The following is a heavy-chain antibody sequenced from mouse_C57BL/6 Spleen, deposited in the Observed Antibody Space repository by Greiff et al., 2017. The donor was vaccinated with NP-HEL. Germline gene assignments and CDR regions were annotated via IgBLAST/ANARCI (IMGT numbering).Heavy chain of an antibody. CDR1: GYTFTSYG. D-gene: IGHD1-1*01. Sequence: QVQLQQSGAELARPGASVKLSCKASGYTFTSYGISWVKQRTGQGLEWIGEIYPRSGNTYYNEKFKGKATLTADKSSSTAYMELRSLTSEDSAVYFCARDYDSSYDYYAMDYWGQGTSVTVSS. CDR2: IYPRSGNT. V-gene: IGHV1-81*01. J-gene: IGHJ4*01. CDR3: ARDYDSSYDYYAMDY.